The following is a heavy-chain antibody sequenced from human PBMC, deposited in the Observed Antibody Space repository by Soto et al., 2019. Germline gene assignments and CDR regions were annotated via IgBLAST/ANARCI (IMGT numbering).Heavy chain of an antibody. CDR1: GYSFTSYG. Sequence: QVQLVQSGAEVKKPGASVKVSCKASGYSFTSYGISWVRQAPGQGLEWMGWISAYNGNTNYAQKLQGRVTMTTDTSPITAYTELRSLRSDDTALYYCARDNGVRESDVWGQGTTVTVSS. J-gene: IGHJ6*02. CDR2: ISAYNGNT. V-gene: IGHV1-18*01. D-gene: IGHD3-10*01. CDR3: ARDNGVRESDV.